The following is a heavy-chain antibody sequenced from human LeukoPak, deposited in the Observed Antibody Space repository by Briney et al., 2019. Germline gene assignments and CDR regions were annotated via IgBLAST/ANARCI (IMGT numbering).Heavy chain of an antibody. V-gene: IGHV3-53*01. J-gene: IGHJ4*02. D-gene: IGHD3-22*01. CDR2: IYSGGST. CDR1: GFTVSSNY. CDR3: ARCYYDGSGFYYYFDY. Sequence: GGSLRLSCAASGFTVSSNYMSWVRQAPGKGLEWVSVIYSGGSTYYADSVKGRFTITRDNSKNTVFLQMGSLRGEDTAVYYCARCYYDGSGFYYYFDYWGQGTLVTVSS.